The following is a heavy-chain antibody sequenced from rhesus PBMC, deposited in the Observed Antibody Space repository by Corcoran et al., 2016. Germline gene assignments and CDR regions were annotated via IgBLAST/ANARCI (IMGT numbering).Heavy chain of an antibody. CDR3: ARLRRYSGYSFSPHFDY. CDR2: IYWDDDK. CDR1: GFSLSTSGMG. D-gene: IGHD5-24*01. Sequence: QVTLKESGPALVKPTQTLTLTCTFSGFSLSTSGMGVGWIRQPPRKTLEWLAHIYWDDDKRYSTSLKSRLTISKDTSKNQVVLTMTNMDPVDTATYYCARLRRYSGYSFSPHFDYWGQGVLVTVSS. V-gene: IGHV2-1*01. J-gene: IGHJ4*01.